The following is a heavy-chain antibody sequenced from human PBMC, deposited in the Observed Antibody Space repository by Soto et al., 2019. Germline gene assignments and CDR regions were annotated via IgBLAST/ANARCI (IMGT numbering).Heavy chain of an antibody. CDR3: ARAPKGYCSGSSCLDWFFEL. D-gene: IGHD2-2*01. Sequence: QVQLQESGPGLVKPSETLSLTCTVSGGSIRGYYWSWIRQPPGKGLEWIGYIYHSGSTNYNSALKSRVTMSVDTSKNHFALKLTSVTAADTAVYYCARAPKGYCSGSSCLDWFFELWGRGTLVTVSS. J-gene: IGHJ2*01. CDR1: GGSIRGYY. CDR2: IYHSGST. V-gene: IGHV4-59*08.